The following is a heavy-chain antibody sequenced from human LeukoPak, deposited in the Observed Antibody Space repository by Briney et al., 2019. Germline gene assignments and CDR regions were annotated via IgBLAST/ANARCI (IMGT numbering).Heavy chain of an antibody. D-gene: IGHD3-3*01. CDR3: ARLPPKTYYDFWSGYEPVDTMVRGVYY. Sequence: GESLKISWKGSGYTFTNYWIGWVRHMPGKGLEWMGIIYPGDSDTRYSPSFQGQVTISADKSISTAYLQWSSLKASDTAMYYCARLPPKTYYDFWSGYEPVDTMVRGVYYWGQGTLVTVSS. CDR1: GYTFTNYW. V-gene: IGHV5-51*01. J-gene: IGHJ4*02. CDR2: IYPGDSDT.